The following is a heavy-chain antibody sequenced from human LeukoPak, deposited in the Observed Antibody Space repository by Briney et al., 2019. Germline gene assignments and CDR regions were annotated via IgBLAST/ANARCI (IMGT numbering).Heavy chain of an antibody. V-gene: IGHV3-74*01. CDR1: GFTFSSSW. CDR2: INSDGSTT. Sequence: GGSLRLSCAASGFTFSSSWMHWVRQAPGKGLVWVSRINSDGSTTNYADSVKGRFTISRDNAKNTLFLQMNSLRAEDTAVYYCAALTLIIPWGQGTLVTVSS. J-gene: IGHJ4*02. D-gene: IGHD3-22*01. CDR3: AALTLIIP.